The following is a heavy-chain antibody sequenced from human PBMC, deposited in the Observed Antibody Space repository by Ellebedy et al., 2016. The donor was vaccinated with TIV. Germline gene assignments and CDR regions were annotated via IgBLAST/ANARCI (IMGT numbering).Heavy chain of an antibody. Sequence: ASVKVSXKASGYTFTGYYMHWVRQAPGQGLEWMGIINPSGGSTSYAQKFQGRVTMTRDTSTSTVYMELSSLRSEDTAVYYCARDRKVRGYFDYWGQGTLVTVSS. CDR1: GYTFTGYY. V-gene: IGHV1-46*01. CDR3: ARDRKVRGYFDY. J-gene: IGHJ4*02. CDR2: INPSGGST. D-gene: IGHD3-10*01.